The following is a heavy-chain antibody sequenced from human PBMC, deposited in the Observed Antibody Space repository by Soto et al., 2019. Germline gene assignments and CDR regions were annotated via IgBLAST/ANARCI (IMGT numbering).Heavy chain of an antibody. V-gene: IGHV1-69*01. CDR2: IIPFLGTE. CDR1: GGTFSSYA. CDR3: ATGTAGDSSGYWVY. Sequence: QVQLVQSGAEVKKPGSSVKVSCSASGGTFSSYAINWVRQAPGPGLEWRGGIIPFLGTEAYSQKFQGRVRITADESTSTAYMELSSLRSADAAVYYCATGTAGDSSGYWVYWGQGTLVTVSS. J-gene: IGHJ4*02. D-gene: IGHD3-22*01.